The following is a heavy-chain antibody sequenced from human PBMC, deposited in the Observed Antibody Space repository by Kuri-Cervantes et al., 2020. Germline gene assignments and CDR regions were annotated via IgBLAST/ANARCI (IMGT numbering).Heavy chain of an antibody. CDR2: ISWNSGSI. Sequence: LSLTCAASGFTFDDYAMYWVRQAPRVSGISWNSGSIGYGDSVKGRFTISRDNAKNTLYLQMNSLRAEDTAVYYCARGEVYYDFWSGYYPNWFDPWGQGILVTVSS. J-gene: IGHJ5*02. CDR1: GFTFDDYA. D-gene: IGHD3-3*01. CDR3: ARGEVYYDFWSGYYPNWFDP. V-gene: IGHV3-9*01.